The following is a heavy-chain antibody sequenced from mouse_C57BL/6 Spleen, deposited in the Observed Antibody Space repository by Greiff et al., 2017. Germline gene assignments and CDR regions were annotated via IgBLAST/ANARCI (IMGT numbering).Heavy chain of an antibody. J-gene: IGHJ1*03. CDR1: GYTFTDYY. D-gene: IGHD6-5*01. CDR2: INPNNGGT. Sequence: VQLQQSGPELVKPGASVKMSCKATGYTFTDYYMHWVKQSHGQSLEWIGNINPNNGGTSYNQKFKGKATLTVNKSSSTAYMELRSLTSEDSAVYYCARDAYKADYWYFGVRGTGTTVTGAS. V-gene: IGHV1-22*01. CDR3: ARDAYKADYWYFGV.